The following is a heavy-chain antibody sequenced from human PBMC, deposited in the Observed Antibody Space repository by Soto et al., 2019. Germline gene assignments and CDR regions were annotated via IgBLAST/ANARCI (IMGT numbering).Heavy chain of an antibody. CDR2: ISPMFGAA. D-gene: IGHD3-10*01. CDR3: ERDVQVHTPAFVY. CDR1: GGTFNTYA. Sequence: QVQLVQSGAEMKKPGSSVKVSCQSSGGTFNTYAMNWVRQAPGQGPEWMGDISPMFGAANYAPKFQGRVTITADESTGTSYMQLSSLTSEDTAVYFWERDVQVHTPAFVYWGQGTLVTVSS. V-gene: IGHV1-69*19. J-gene: IGHJ4*02.